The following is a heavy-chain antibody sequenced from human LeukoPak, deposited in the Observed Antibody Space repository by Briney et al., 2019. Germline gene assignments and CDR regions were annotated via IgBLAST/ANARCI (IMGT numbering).Heavy chain of an antibody. J-gene: IGHJ5*02. CDR2: VHTSGSS. CDR3: ARVSYNSGSYISGGWFDP. D-gene: IGHD3-10*01. Sequence: PSETLSITCSVSGASLSSYYWTWIRLPAGKGLEWIGRVHTSGSSDYNPSLKRRVTMSVDTSKNHFSLSLSSVTAADTAFYYCARVSYNSGSYISGGWFDPWGQGTLVIVSS. V-gene: IGHV4-4*07. CDR1: GASLSSYY.